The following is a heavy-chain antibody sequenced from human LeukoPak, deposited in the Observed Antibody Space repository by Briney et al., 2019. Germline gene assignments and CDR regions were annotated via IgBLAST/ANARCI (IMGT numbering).Heavy chain of an antibody. Sequence: GGSLRLSCAASGFIFSSYNMNWVRQAPGKGLEWVSFISSSSYIYYAGSVKGRFTISRDNAKNSLYLQMNSLRAEDTAVYYCARDQTPFVWGQGTLVTVSS. CDR1: GFIFSSYN. J-gene: IGHJ4*02. V-gene: IGHV3-21*01. CDR3: ARDQTPFV. CDR2: ISSSSYI.